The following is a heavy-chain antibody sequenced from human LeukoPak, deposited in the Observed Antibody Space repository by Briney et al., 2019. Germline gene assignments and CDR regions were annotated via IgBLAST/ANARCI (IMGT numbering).Heavy chain of an antibody. Sequence: SETLSLTCTVSGGSISNYYWNWIRQPAGKGLEWIGRIYTSGSTEYNPSLKSRVTMSVDTPKNQFSLKLTSVTAADTAVYYCARGPPYCSTTNCYYMDVWGKGITVTVSS. CDR2: IYTSGST. V-gene: IGHV4-4*07. D-gene: IGHD2-2*01. J-gene: IGHJ6*03. CDR3: ARGPPYCSTTNCYYMDV. CDR1: GGSISNYY.